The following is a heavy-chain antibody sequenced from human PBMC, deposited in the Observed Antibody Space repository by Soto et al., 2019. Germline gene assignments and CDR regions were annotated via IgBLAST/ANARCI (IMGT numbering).Heavy chain of an antibody. CDR3: ARGPFLLLWFRTPDGNGMDV. V-gene: IGHV3-20*04. Sequence: RPGGSLRLSCVASGFIFDDYGMSWVRQAPGKGLEWVSGINWSGGSTGYADSVKGRFTISRDNGKNSLYLQMNSLGAEDTALYYCARGPFLLLWFRTPDGNGMDVWGQGTTVTVSS. CDR2: INWSGGST. J-gene: IGHJ6*02. CDR1: GFIFDDYG. D-gene: IGHD3-10*01.